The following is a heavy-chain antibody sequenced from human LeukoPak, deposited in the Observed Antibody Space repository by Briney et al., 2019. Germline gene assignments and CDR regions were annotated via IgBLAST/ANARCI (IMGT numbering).Heavy chain of an antibody. CDR1: GFTLSSYS. Sequence: GGSLRLSCAASGFTLSSYSMNWVRQAPGKGLEWVSYISSSSSTIYYADSVKGRFTISRDNAKNSLYLQMNSLRAEDTALYYCAKDNNYDILTGYFDYWGQGTLVTVSS. D-gene: IGHD3-9*01. V-gene: IGHV3-48*04. CDR2: ISSSSSTI. J-gene: IGHJ4*02. CDR3: AKDNNYDILTGYFDY.